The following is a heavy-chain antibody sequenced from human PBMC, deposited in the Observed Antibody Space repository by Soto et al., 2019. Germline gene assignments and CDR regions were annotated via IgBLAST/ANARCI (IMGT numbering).Heavy chain of an antibody. J-gene: IGHJ4*02. Sequence: SETLSLTCTVSSGSISGYYWSWIRQPPGKGLEWIGYIYDNGVTNFNPSLKSRVTMSLDTSKNQFSLRLSSVTAADTAIYYCARTLTTVTRVGFDYWGQGTLVTVSS. D-gene: IGHD4-17*01. V-gene: IGHV4-59*01. CDR2: IYDNGVT. CDR1: SGSISGYY. CDR3: ARTLTTVTRVGFDY.